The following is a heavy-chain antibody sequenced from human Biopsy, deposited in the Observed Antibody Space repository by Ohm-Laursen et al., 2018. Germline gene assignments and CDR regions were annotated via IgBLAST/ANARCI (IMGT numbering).Heavy chain of an antibody. Sequence: ATVKISCKVSGYSLIELSMYWVRQAPGKGLEWMGSFDLDDGETINVQRFQGRVTMTADTSTDTAYMEMSGLRSDDTAVYYCATNIRGGELEPWKGHYYGMDVWGQGTSVTVSS. J-gene: IGHJ6*02. CDR1: GYSLIELS. V-gene: IGHV1-24*01. D-gene: IGHD1-1*01. CDR2: FDLDDGET. CDR3: ATNIRGGELEPWKGHYYGMDV.